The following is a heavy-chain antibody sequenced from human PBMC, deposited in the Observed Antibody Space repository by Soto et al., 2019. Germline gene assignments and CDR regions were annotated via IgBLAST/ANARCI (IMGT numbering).Heavy chain of an antibody. D-gene: IGHD3-22*01. CDR2: ISYDGSNK. CDR1: GFTFSGYG. J-gene: IGHJ5*02. CDR3: AKSGYYYDSSGYLS. Sequence: GGSLRLSCAASGFTFSGYGMHWVRQAPGKGLEWVAVISYDGSNKYYADSVKGRFTISRDNSKNTLYLQMNSLRAEDTAVYYCAKSGYYYDSSGYLSWGQGTLVTVSS. V-gene: IGHV3-30*18.